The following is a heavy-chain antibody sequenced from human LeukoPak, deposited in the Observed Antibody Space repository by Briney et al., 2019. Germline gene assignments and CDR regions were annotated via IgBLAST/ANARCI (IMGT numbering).Heavy chain of an antibody. V-gene: IGHV3-64*01. Sequence: PGGSLRLSCAASGFTFSSYAMHWVRQAPGKGLEYVSAISSNGGSTYYANSVKGRFTISRDNSKNTLYLQMNSLRAEDTAVYYCAREGKVDGYRLGYFDYWGQGTLVTVSS. CDR2: ISSNGGST. CDR3: AREGKVDGYRLGYFDY. CDR1: GFTFSSYA. J-gene: IGHJ4*02. D-gene: IGHD5-24*01.